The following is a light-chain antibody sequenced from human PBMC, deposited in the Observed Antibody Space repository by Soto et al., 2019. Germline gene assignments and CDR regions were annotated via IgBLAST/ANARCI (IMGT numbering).Light chain of an antibody. Sequence: DIVMTQSPDSLAVSLGERATINCKSSQSVLYSSNNKNYLAWYQQKPGQPPKLLIYWASTRESGVPDRFSGSWSGTDFTLTISSLQAEDLAVYYCQHYYRPWTFGQGTKVEIK. CDR1: QSVLYSSNNKNY. CDR3: QHYYRPWT. CDR2: WAS. J-gene: IGKJ1*01. V-gene: IGKV4-1*01.